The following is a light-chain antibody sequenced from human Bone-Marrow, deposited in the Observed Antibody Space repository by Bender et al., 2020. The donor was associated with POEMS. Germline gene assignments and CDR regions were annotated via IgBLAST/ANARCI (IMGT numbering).Light chain of an antibody. Sequence: QSALTQPASVSASPGQSITISCIGTNNDVGTYDVVSWFQQHPGKAPKLIIFEVNNRPSGVSNRFSGSKSGNTASLTISGLQADDEADYYCSSYTTSNTLVFGGGTKVAVL. CDR3: SSYTTSNTLV. CDR1: NNDVGTYDV. CDR2: EVN. J-gene: IGLJ2*01. V-gene: IGLV2-14*02.